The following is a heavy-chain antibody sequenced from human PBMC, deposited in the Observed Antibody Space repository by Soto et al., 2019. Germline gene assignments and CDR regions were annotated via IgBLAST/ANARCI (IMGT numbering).Heavy chain of an antibody. V-gene: IGHV4-4*02. J-gene: IGHJ6*02. D-gene: IGHD3-3*01. Sequence: QVVLEESGPGLLRPSGTLSLTCSVSGASINSANWWVWVRQPPGKGLEWIGEIYHIGSTTYNPSLKSRATLSVDKSKNQFSLIVTSVTAADTAVYYCAKPYDFWSGGWYGLGVWGQGTTVTVSS. CDR3: AKPYDFWSGGWYGLGV. CDR2: IYHIGST. CDR1: GASINSANW.